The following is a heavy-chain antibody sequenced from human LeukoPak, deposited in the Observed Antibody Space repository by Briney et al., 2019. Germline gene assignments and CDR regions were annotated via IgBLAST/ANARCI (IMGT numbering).Heavy chain of an antibody. D-gene: IGHD6-19*01. CDR2: ISGSSTYP. Sequence: GGSLRLSCAASGFTFSDYYMSWIRQAPGKGPEWLSYISGSSTYPNYADSVKGRFTISRDSAKNSLYLQVNSLRAEDTAVYYCATTVLDGSGRHGYFPHWGQGTLVTVSS. CDR1: GFTFSDYY. J-gene: IGHJ1*01. V-gene: IGHV3-11*06. CDR3: ATTVLDGSGRHGYFPH.